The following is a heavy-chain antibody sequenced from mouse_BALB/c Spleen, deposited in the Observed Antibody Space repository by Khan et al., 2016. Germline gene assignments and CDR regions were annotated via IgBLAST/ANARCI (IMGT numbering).Heavy chain of an antibody. Sequence: QVQLQQSGAELAKPGASVKMSCKASGYTFTSYWMHWVKQRPGQGLEWIGYINPSTGYTEYNQKFKDKATLTADKSSSTAYMQLSSLTSEDSAVYIWASSGYDYWGQGTTLTVSS. J-gene: IGHJ2*01. CDR3: ASSGYDY. D-gene: IGHD3-1*01. CDR1: GYTFTSYW. CDR2: INPSTGYT. V-gene: IGHV1-7*01.